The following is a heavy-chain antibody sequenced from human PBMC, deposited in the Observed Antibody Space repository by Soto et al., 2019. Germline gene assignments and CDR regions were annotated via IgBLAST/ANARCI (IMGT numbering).Heavy chain of an antibody. J-gene: IGHJ5*02. V-gene: IGHV2-5*01. D-gene: IGHD3-3*01. CDR1: GFSLSTSGVG. Sequence: SGPTLVNPTQTLTLTCTFSGFSLSTSGVGVGWIRQPPGKALEWLALIYWNDDKRYSPSLKSRLTITKDTSKNQVVLTMTNMDPVDTVTYYCAHTADYDFWSGYPDNWFDPWGQGTLVTVSS. CDR3: AHTADYDFWSGYPDNWFDP. CDR2: IYWNDDK.